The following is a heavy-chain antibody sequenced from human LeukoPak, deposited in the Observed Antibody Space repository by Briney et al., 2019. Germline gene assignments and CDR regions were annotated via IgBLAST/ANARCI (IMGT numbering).Heavy chain of an antibody. J-gene: IGHJ3*02. Sequence: ASVKVSCKASGYTFTSYGISWVRQAPGQGLEWMGWISAYNGNTNYAQKLQGRVTMTTDTSTSTAYMELRSLRPDDTAVYYCARKEWLVRQGDAFDIWGQGTMVTVSS. CDR2: ISAYNGNT. CDR3: ARKEWLVRQGDAFDI. V-gene: IGHV1-18*01. CDR1: GYTFTSYG. D-gene: IGHD6-19*01.